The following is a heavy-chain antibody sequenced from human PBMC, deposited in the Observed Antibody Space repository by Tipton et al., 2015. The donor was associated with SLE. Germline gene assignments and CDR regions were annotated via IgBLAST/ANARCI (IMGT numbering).Heavy chain of an antibody. Sequence: SLRLSCAASGFTFSSYGMHWVRQVPGKGLEWVAVIWYDGSNKYYADSVKGRFTISRDNSKNTLYLQMNSLRAEDTAVYYCAKDWGISGLLQHWGRGTLVTVSS. CDR1: GFTFSSYG. V-gene: IGHV3-33*06. CDR2: IWYDGSNK. CDR3: AKDWGISGLLQH. D-gene: IGHD3-16*01. J-gene: IGHJ1*01.